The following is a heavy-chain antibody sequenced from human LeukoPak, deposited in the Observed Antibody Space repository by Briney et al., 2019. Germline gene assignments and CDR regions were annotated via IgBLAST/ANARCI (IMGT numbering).Heavy chain of an antibody. Sequence: GGSLRLSCAASGFTFSSSAMSGGRQAPGKGLEWVGSISGSGDSTYYADSVKGRFTISRDNAKNSLYLQMNSLRAEDTAVYYCAALEASDIWGQGTMVNVSS. CDR1: GFTFSSSA. J-gene: IGHJ3*02. CDR2: ISGSGDST. CDR3: AALEASDI. V-gene: IGHV3-23*01.